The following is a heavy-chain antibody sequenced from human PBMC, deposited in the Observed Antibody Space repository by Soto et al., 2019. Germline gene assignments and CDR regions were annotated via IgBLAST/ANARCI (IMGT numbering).Heavy chain of an antibody. V-gene: IGHV4-39*01. J-gene: IGHJ4*02. CDR3: ARRDTGYTPTSYAPGDY. CDR2: IFNRGNT. CDR1: GGSISTTAYY. Sequence: SETLSLTCTVSGGSISTTAYYWDWVRQPPGKGLEWIGSIFNRGNTFYNPSLKSRVSLSTDTSKNQFSLNLISVTAADTAVYFCARRDTGYTPTSYAPGDYWGQGIQVTVSS. D-gene: IGHD1-1*01.